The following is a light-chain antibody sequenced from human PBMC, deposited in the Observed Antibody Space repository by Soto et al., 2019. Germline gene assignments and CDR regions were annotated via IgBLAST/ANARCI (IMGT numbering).Light chain of an antibody. J-gene: IGKJ1*01. V-gene: IGKV3-20*01. CDR1: QSVSNTY. CDR3: QQYGSSPWT. Sequence: EIVLTQSPGTLSLSPGERATLSCRASQSVSNTYLAWYQQKPGQAPRLIMYGASSRASGVPARFSGSGSGTDFTLTISRLEPEDSAVYYCQQYGSSPWTFGQGTKVEIK. CDR2: GAS.